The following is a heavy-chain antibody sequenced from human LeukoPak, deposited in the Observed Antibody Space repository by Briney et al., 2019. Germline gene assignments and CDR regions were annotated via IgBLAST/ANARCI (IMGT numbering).Heavy chain of an antibody. CDR1: GFIFSDHW. CDR2: ISSSSSYI. Sequence: GGSLRLSCAASGFIFSDHWMHWVRQAPGKGLEWVSSISSSSSYIYYADSVKGRFTISRDNAKNSLYLQMNSLRAEDTAVYYCARDPGDYGDYGEFDYWGQGTLVTVSS. J-gene: IGHJ4*02. V-gene: IGHV3-21*01. D-gene: IGHD4-17*01. CDR3: ARDPGDYGDYGEFDY.